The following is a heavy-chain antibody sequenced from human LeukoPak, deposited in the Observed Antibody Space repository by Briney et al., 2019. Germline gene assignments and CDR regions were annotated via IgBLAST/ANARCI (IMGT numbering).Heavy chain of an antibody. Sequence: ASVKVSCKASGYTFTSYYMHWVRRAPGQGLEWMGIINPSGGSTSYAQKFQGRVTMTRDTSTSTVYMELSSLRSEDTAVYYCAREGLRDAFDIWGQGTMVTVSS. J-gene: IGHJ3*02. CDR1: GYTFTSYY. V-gene: IGHV1-46*01. CDR3: AREGLRDAFDI. CDR2: INPSGGST.